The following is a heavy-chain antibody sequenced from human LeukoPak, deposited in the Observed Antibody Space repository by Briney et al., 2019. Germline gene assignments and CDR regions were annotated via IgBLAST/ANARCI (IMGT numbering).Heavy chain of an antibody. J-gene: IGHJ4*02. CDR3: ARLRYSSSWPFDY. Sequence: SETLSLTCTVSGGSISSSSHYWGWIRQPPGKGLEWIGSIYYSGSTYYNPSLKSRVTISVDTSKNQFSLKLSSVTAADTAVYYCARLRYSSSWPFDYWGQGTLVTVSS. CDR1: GGSISSSSHY. V-gene: IGHV4-39*01. D-gene: IGHD6-13*01. CDR2: IYYSGST.